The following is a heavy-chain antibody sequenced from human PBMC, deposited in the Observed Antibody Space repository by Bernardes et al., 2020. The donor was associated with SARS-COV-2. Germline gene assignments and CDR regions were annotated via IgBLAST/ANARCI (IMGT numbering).Heavy chain of an antibody. J-gene: IGHJ4*02. Sequence: ASVKVSCKASGYTFTNYYMHWVRQVPGQGLEWMGVIIPSGGSTIYAQKFQGRVTMTRDTSTSTVYMELSSLRSEDTAVYYCARGRYCTNSNCYVGQKEYWGQGTPVTVSS. CDR3: ARGRYCTNSNCYVGQKEY. D-gene: IGHD2-2*01. V-gene: IGHV1-46*03. CDR1: GYTFTNYY. CDR2: IIPSGGST.